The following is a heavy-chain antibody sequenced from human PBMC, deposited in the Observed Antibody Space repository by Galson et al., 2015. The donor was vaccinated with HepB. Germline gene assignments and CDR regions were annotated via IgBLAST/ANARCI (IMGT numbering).Heavy chain of an antibody. Sequence: LSLTCTVSGGSISSGGYYWSWIRQHPGKGLEWIGYIYYSGSTYYNPFLKSRVTISVDTSKNQFSLKLSSVTAADTAVYYCGRGVITWARQAYFDYWGQGTLVTVSS. CDR3: GRGVITWARQAYFDY. CDR1: GGSISSGGYY. CDR2: IYYSGST. V-gene: IGHV4-31*03. D-gene: IGHD3-22*01. J-gene: IGHJ4*02.